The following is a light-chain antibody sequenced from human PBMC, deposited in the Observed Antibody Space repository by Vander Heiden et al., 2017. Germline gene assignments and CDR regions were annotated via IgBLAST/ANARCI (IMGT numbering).Light chain of an antibody. CDR2: LGS. J-gene: IGKJ4*01. CDR1: QSLLHSNGYNF. Sequence: EIVSTQSPLSLPLTPGEPASISCRSSQSLLHSNGYNFLDWYLQKAGQSPQLLIYLGSNRASGVPDRFSGSGSGTDFTLKISRVEAEDVGVYYCMQALQTPLTFGGGTKVEIK. V-gene: IGKV2-28*01. CDR3: MQALQTPLT.